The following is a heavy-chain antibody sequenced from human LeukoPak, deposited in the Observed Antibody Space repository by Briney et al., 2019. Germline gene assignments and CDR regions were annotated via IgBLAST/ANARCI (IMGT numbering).Heavy chain of an antibody. J-gene: IGHJ3*02. D-gene: IGHD4-23*01. CDR3: ARVNGGAFDI. V-gene: IGHV4-59*01. CDR2: IYYSGST. CDR1: GGSISSYY. Sequence: SETLSLTCTVSGGSISSYYWSWIRQPPGKGLEWIGYIYYSGSTNYNPSLKSRVTISVDTSKNQFSLKLSSVAAADTAVYYCARVNGGAFDIWGQGTMVTVSS.